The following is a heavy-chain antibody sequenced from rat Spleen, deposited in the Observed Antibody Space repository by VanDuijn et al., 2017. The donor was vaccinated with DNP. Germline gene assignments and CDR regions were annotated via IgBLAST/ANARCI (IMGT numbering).Heavy chain of an antibody. Sequence: QVQLKESGPGLVQPSQTLSLTCTVSGFSLTSYGVSWVRQPPGKGLEWIAAISSGGTTYYNSALKSRLSISRDTSKSQVFLKMNSLQTEDTAIYFCTRDGPNVLDYWGQGVMVTVSS. D-gene: IGHD5-1*01. CDR2: ISSGGTT. CDR3: TRDGPNVLDY. V-gene: IGHV2S12*01. J-gene: IGHJ2*01. CDR1: GFSLTSYG.